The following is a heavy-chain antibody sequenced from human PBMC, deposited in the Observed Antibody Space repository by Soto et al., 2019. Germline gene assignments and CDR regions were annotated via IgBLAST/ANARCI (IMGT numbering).Heavy chain of an antibody. V-gene: IGHV1-69*13. J-gene: IGHJ6*02. CDR2: IIPIFGTA. CDR3: ASGITIFGVVTTPDDYYYCGMDV. Sequence: SVKVSCKASGGTFSSYAISWVRQAPGQGLEWMGGIIPIFGTANYAQKFQGRVTITADESTSTAYMELSSLRSEDTAVYYCASGITIFGVVTTPDDYYYCGMDVWGQGTTVTVSS. D-gene: IGHD3-3*01. CDR1: GGTFSSYA.